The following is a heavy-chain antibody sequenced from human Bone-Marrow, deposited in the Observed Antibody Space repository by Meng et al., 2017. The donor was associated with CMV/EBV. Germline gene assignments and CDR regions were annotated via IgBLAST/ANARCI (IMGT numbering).Heavy chain of an antibody. CDR2: ISAYNGNT. Sequence: ASVKVSCKASGYTFTSYGISWVRQAPGQGLEWMGWISAYNGNTNYAQKLQGRVTMTTDTSTSTAYMELRSLRSDDTAVYYCARLYPSSDYYGSGSLDYWGQGTLVTGSS. CDR1: GYTFTSYG. CDR3: ARLYPSSDYYGSGSLDY. V-gene: IGHV1-18*01. D-gene: IGHD3-10*01. J-gene: IGHJ4*02.